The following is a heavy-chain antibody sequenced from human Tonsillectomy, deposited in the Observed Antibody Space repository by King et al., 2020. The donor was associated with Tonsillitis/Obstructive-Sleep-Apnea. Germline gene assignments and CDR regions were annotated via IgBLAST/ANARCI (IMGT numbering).Heavy chain of an antibody. J-gene: IGHJ3*02. V-gene: IGHV4-59*01. D-gene: IGHD2-8*01. CDR3: AREGAVMNAFDI. Sequence: VQLQESGPGLVKPSETLSLTCTVSGGFISSYYWSWIRQPPGKGLVCIGYIYYSWGTNYSPSLKSRVTISVDTAKNQFSLKLSSVTAADTAVYYCAREGAVMNAFDIWGHGTMVTVSS. CDR2: IYYSWGT. CDR1: GGFISSYY.